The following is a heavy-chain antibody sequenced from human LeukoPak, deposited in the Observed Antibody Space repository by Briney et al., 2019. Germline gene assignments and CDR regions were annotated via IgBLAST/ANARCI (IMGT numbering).Heavy chain of an antibody. V-gene: IGHV4-59*08. CDR1: SASVSNYY. CDR2: FHYSGST. Sequence: PSETLSLTCRVSSASVSNYYWSWIRQSPGKGLEWIGFFHYSGSTNYNPSLNSRVTTSIDTSMNQLSLTLVSVTAADTAVYFCARHHDGGPKLRLDFWGLGVLVTVSS. J-gene: IGHJ4*02. D-gene: IGHD2-15*01. CDR3: ARHHDGGPKLRLDF.